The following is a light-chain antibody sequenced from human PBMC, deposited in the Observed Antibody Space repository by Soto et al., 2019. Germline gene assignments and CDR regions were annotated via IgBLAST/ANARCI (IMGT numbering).Light chain of an antibody. CDR2: DAS. V-gene: IGKV1-5*01. Sequence: DIQMTQSPCTLSASVGDRVTITCRASQSISSWLAWYQQKPGKAPKLLIYDASSLESGVPSRFSGSGSGTEFTLTISSLQPDDFATYYCQQYNSYPLTFGQGTKVEIK. CDR1: QSISSW. CDR3: QQYNSYPLT. J-gene: IGKJ1*01.